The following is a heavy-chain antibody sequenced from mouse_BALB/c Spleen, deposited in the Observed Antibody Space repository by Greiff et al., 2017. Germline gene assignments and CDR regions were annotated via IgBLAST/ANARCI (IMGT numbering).Heavy chain of an antibody. J-gene: IGHJ4*01. CDR3: ARYGYDGGYYAMDY. CDR1: GFTFSSFG. D-gene: IGHD2-2*01. Sequence: VKLMESGGGLVQPGGSRKLSCAASGFTFSSFGMHWVRQAPEKGLEWVAYISSGSSTIYYADTVKGRFTISRDNPKNTLFLQMTSLRSEDTAMYYCARYGYDGGYYAMDYWGQGTSVTVSS. CDR2: ISSGSSTI. V-gene: IGHV5-17*02.